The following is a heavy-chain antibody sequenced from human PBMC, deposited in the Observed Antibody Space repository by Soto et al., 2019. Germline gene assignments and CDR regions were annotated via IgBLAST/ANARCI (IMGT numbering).Heavy chain of an antibody. Sequence: EVQLVESGGGLVQPGRSLRLSCAASGFTFDGFGIHWVRQAPGKGLEWVSSICWNSCRIAYADSVKGRFTFSRDNAKNSLYLQMNSMRAEDTALYYCAKDFHYSWEGYFDCWGQGTLVTVSS. D-gene: IGHD2-15*01. V-gene: IGHV3-9*01. CDR2: ICWNSCRI. J-gene: IGHJ4*02. CDR3: AKDFHYSWEGYFDC. CDR1: GFTFDGFG.